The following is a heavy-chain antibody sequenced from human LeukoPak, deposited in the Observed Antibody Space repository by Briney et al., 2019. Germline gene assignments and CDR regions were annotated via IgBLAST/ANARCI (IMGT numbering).Heavy chain of an antibody. V-gene: IGHV4-4*07. J-gene: IGHJ3*02. CDR1: GGSISSYY. CDR2: MYTSGST. D-gene: IGHD2-2*01. Sequence: SETLSLTCTVSGGSISSYYWSWIRQPAGKGLEWIGRMYTSGSTNYKSSLKSRVTMSVDTSKNQVSLKLSSVTAADTAVYYCARDYCSSTSCYADAFDIWGQGTMVTVSS. CDR3: ARDYCSSTSCYADAFDI.